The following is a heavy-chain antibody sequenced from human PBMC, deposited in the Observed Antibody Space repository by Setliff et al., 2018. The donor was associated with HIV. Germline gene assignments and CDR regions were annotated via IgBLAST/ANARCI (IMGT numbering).Heavy chain of an antibody. CDR3: ARDDHYYDMGSIYSDWYFDV. V-gene: IGHV1-69*13. CDR2: IIPMFGST. Sequence: SVNVSCKASGGTFRKYSISWVRQAPGQGLEWVGGIIPMFGSTTYAQKFYGRVTITADESTDTVEMELTSLTSEDTAMYYCARDDHYYDMGSIYSDWYFDVWGPATQVTV. D-gene: IGHD3-22*01. CDR1: GGTFRKYS. J-gene: IGHJ2*01.